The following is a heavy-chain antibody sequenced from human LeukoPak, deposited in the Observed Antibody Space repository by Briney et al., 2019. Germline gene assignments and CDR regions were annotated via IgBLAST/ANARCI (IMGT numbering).Heavy chain of an antibody. CDR3: AREPKVFDYYFDY. J-gene: IGHJ4*02. Sequence: GGSLRLSCAASGFTFSSYAMHWVRQAPGKGLEYVSAISSNGGSTYYANSVKGRFTISRDNSKNTLYLQMGSLRAEDMAVYYCAREPKVFDYYFDYWGQGTLVTVSS. CDR1: GFTFSSYA. CDR2: ISSNGGST. V-gene: IGHV3-64*01.